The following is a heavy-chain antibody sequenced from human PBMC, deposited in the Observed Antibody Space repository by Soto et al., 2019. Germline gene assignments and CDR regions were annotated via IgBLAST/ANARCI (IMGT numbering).Heavy chain of an antibody. V-gene: IGHV1-2*02. CDR3: ARVWFGELSLFFDY. CDR1: GYNFTGYY. J-gene: IGHJ4*02. D-gene: IGHD3-10*01. Sequence: ASVKVYCKDSGYNFTGYYMNWVRQSPGQGLEWMGCINPTSGGTNYAQKFQGRVTMTRDTSISTAYMELSRLRSDDTDVYYCARVWFGELSLFFDYWGQGTLVTVPQ. CDR2: INPTSGGT.